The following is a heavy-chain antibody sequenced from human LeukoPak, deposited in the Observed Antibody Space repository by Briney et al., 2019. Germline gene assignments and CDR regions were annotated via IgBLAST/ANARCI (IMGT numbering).Heavy chain of an antibody. CDR3: ARDMDTGPDLFDY. D-gene: IGHD5-18*01. J-gene: IGHJ4*02. V-gene: IGHV1-2*02. CDR1: GYTFTSYA. CDR2: INPNSGDT. Sequence: GASVKVSCKASGYTFTSYAMNWVRQAPGQGLEWMGWINPNSGDTDYAQRFQGRVTMTRDTSISTAYMELSRLRSDDTAVYYCARDMDTGPDLFDYWGQGTLVTVSS.